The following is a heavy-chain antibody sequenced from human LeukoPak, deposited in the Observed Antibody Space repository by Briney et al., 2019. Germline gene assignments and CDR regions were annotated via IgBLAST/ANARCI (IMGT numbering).Heavy chain of an antibody. V-gene: IGHV3-53*01. J-gene: IGHJ4*02. Sequence: QPGGSLRLSCAASGFTVSSNYMSWVRQAPGKGLEWVSVIYSGGSTYYADSVKGRFTISRDNSKNTLYLQMNSLRAEDTAVYYCARVAGTYSSSWYDTLWYFDYWGQGTLVTVSS. CDR1: GFTVSSNY. CDR2: IYSGGST. D-gene: IGHD6-13*01. CDR3: ARVAGTYSSSWYDTLWYFDY.